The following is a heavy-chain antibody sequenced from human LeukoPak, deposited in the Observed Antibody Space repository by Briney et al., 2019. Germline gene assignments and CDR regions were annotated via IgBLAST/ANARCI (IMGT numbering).Heavy chain of an antibody. CDR3: ARGRSNYYGMDV. CDR2: IYYSGST. Sequence: SETLSLTCTVSGGSISSYYWSWIRQPPGKGLEWIGYIYYSGSTNYSPSLKSRVIMSVDTSKNLFSLKVSSVTAADTAVYYCARGRSNYYGMDVWGQGTTVTVSS. CDR1: GGSISSYY. V-gene: IGHV4-59*01. D-gene: IGHD1-26*01. J-gene: IGHJ6*02.